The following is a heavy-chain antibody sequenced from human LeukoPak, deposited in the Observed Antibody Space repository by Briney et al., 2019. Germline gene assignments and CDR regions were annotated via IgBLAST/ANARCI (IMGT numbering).Heavy chain of an antibody. J-gene: IGHJ4*02. CDR3: ARGLPGTMVRGVPDY. CDR2: INHSGST. D-gene: IGHD3-10*01. CDR1: GGSFSGYY. Sequence: PSETLSLTCAVYGGSFSGYYWSWIRQPPGKGLEWIGEINHSGSTNYNPSLKSRVTISVDTSKNQSSLKLSSVTAADTAVYYCARGLPGTMVRGVPDYWGQGTLVTVSS. V-gene: IGHV4-34*01.